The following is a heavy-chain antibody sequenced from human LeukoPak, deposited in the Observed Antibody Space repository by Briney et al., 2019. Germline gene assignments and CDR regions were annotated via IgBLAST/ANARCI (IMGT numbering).Heavy chain of an antibody. CDR3: ARVKYYYDTSGPYYYFYGMDV. J-gene: IGHJ6*02. V-gene: IGHV4-31*03. CDR1: GGSISSGGYY. CDR2: IYYSGST. Sequence: SETLSLTCTVSGGSISSGGYYWSWIRQHPGKGLEWIGYIYYSGSTYYNPSLKSRVTISVDTSKNQFSLKLSSVTAADTAVYYCARVKYYYDTSGPYYYFYGMDVWGQGTTVTVSS. D-gene: IGHD3-22*01.